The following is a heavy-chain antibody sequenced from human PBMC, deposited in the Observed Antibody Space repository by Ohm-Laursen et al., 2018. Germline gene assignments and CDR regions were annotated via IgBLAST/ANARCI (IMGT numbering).Heavy chain of an antibody. D-gene: IGHD2-15*01. CDR3: AKGPPFYCTGGSCYSHYFHY. V-gene: IGHV3-74*01. CDR2: VNPEGTST. CDR1: GFTFSSYW. J-gene: IGHJ4*02. Sequence: SLRLSCSASGFTFSSYWMHWVRQAPGKGLVWVSRVNPEGTSTTYADSVKGRFTISRDNPKDMLYLQMNGLRVEDTAVYYCAKGPPFYCTGGSCYSHYFHYWGQGTLVTASS.